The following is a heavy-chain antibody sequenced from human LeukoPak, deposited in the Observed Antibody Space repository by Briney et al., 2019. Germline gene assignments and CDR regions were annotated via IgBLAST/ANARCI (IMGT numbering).Heavy chain of an antibody. J-gene: IGHJ4*02. D-gene: IGHD3-10*01. CDR2: INPNSGGT. V-gene: IGHV1-2*02. Sequence: AASVKVSYKASGYTFTGYYMHWARQAPGQGLEWMGWINPNSGGTNYAQKFQGRVTMTRDTSISTAYMELSRLRSDDTAVYYCARVMVRGVPQLGYWGQGTLVTVSS. CDR1: GYTFTGYY. CDR3: ARVMVRGVPQLGY.